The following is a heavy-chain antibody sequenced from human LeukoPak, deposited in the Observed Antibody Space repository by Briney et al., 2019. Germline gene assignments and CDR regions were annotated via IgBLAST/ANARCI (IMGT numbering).Heavy chain of an antibody. Sequence: GRSLRLSCAASGFTFDDYAMHWLRQAPGKGLEWVSGISWNSGSIGYADSVKGRFTISRDNAKNSLYLQMNSLRTEDTAFYYCTKDVFDFGGYFELWGRGTLVTVSS. D-gene: IGHD3-16*01. CDR2: ISWNSGSI. J-gene: IGHJ2*01. CDR3: TKDVFDFGGYFEL. V-gene: IGHV3-9*01. CDR1: GFTFDDYA.